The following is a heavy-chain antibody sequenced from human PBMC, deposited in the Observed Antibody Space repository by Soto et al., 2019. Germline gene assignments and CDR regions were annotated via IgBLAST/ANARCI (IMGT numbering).Heavy chain of an antibody. Sequence: GGSLRLSYAASGFTFSSYWMSWVRQAPGKGLEWVANIKQDGSEKYYVDSVKGRFTISRDNAKNSLYLQMNSLRAEDTAVYYCARVLRFLEWPSGRAFDIWGQGTMVTVSS. CDR3: ARVLRFLEWPSGRAFDI. CDR1: GFTFSSYW. V-gene: IGHV3-7*03. CDR2: IKQDGSEK. J-gene: IGHJ3*02. D-gene: IGHD3-3*01.